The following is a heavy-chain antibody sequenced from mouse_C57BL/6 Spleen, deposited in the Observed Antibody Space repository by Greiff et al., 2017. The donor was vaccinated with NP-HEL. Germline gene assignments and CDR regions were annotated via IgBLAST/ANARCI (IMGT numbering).Heavy chain of an antibody. CDR3: ARYGDYGNHAMDY. J-gene: IGHJ4*01. Sequence: EVQLQQSGPELVKPGASVKIPCKASGYTFTDYNMDWVKQSHGKSLEWIGDINPNNGGTIYNQKFKGKATLTVDKSSSTAHMELRSLTSEDTAVYYCARYGDYGNHAMDYWGQGTSVTVSS. CDR1: GYTFTDYN. CDR2: INPNNGGT. D-gene: IGHD2-1*01. V-gene: IGHV1-18*01.